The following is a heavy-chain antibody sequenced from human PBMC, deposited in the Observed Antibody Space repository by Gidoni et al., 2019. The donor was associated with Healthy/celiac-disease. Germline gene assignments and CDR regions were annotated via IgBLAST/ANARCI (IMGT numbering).Heavy chain of an antibody. CDR3: ASAFPYYDSSGYYFDY. CDR1: GASISSSSYY. V-gene: IGHV4-39*01. Sequence: QLQLQDSGPGLVKPSETLSPTCTVSGASISSSSYYWGWLRQPPGKGLEWIGSIYYSGSTYYNPYLKRRVTISVDTSKNQFSLKLSSVTAADTAVYYCASAFPYYDSSGYYFDYWGQGTLVTVSS. D-gene: IGHD3-22*01. CDR2: IYYSGST. J-gene: IGHJ4*02.